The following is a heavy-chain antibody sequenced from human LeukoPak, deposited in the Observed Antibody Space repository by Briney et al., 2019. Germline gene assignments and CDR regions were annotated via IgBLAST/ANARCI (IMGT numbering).Heavy chain of an antibody. CDR2: IYYSGST. D-gene: IGHD2-21*02. J-gene: IGHJ4*02. CDR1: GDSISSYY. V-gene: IGHV4-59*01. Sequence: SETLSLTCTVSGDSISSYYWSWIRQPPGKGLEWIGYIYYSGSTNYNPSLKSRVTISVDTSKNQFSLKLSSVTAADTAVYYCARRVTARRHFDYWGQGTLVTVSS. CDR3: ARRVTARRHFDY.